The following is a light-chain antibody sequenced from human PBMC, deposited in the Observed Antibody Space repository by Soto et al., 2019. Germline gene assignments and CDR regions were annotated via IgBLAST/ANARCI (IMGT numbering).Light chain of an antibody. J-gene: IGKJ1*01. Sequence: DIQMTQSPSSLSASVGDRVTVTCRAGQSISRYLNWYQHRPGEAPRLLVYDSSTLQTGVPSRFSGSGFGAEFTLTISGLQPEDFATYYCQQSYSNPTWTFGQGTKVDI. CDR2: DSS. CDR1: QSISRY. V-gene: IGKV1-39*01. CDR3: QQSYSNPTWT.